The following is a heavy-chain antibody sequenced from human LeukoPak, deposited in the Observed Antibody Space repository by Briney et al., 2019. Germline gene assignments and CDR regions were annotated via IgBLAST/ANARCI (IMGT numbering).Heavy chain of an antibody. Sequence: GGSLRLSCAASGFTFSSYWMSWVRQAPGKGLEWVANIKQDGSEKYYVDSVKGRFTISRDNAKNSLYLQMNSLRAEDTAVYYCARESRRYSRGWYIRSASGYYFDYWGQGTLVTVSS. V-gene: IGHV3-7*01. CDR1: GFTFSSYW. J-gene: IGHJ4*02. D-gene: IGHD6-19*01. CDR2: IKQDGSEK. CDR3: ARESRRYSRGWYIRSASGYYFDY.